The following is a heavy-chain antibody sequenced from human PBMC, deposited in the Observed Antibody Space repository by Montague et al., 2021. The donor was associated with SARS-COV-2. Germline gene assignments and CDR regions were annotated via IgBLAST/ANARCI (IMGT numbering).Heavy chain of an antibody. V-gene: IGHV3-23*03. CDR3: AKVGDIMAGFSLVNLDH. D-gene: IGHD3-9*01. CDR1: GFTFSGSP. CDR2: IHSAGRRS. J-gene: IGHJ4*02. Sequence: SLRLSCAASGFTFSGSPMSWVRQAPGEGLEWVSVIHSAGRRSYYRHPVDGRFTISRDNSKNTVYLQMNNLRAEDTAVYYCAKVGDIMAGFSLVNLDHWGQGILVIVSS.